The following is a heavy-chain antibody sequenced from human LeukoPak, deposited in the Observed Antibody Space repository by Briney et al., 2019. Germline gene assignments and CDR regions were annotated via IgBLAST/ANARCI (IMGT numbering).Heavy chain of an antibody. CDR2: IYYSGST. J-gene: IGHJ4*02. D-gene: IGHD6-6*01. CDR3: ARTYSSSHAFDY. CDR1: GGSISSSSYY. V-gene: IGHV4-39*01. Sequence: SETLSLTCTVSGGSISSSSYYWGWIRQPPGKGLEWIGSIYYSGSTYYNPSLKSRVTISVDTSKNQFSLKLSSVTAADTAVYYCARTYSSSHAFDYWGQGTLVTVSS.